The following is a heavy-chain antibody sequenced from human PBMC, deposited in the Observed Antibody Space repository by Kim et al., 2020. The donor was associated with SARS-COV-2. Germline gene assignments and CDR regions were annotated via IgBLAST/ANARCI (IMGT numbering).Heavy chain of an antibody. CDR1: GFTFSDYY. V-gene: IGHV3-11*01. CDR2: ISSSGSTI. D-gene: IGHD1-20*01. CDR3: AREGPSDNWDWRWFDP. Sequence: GGSLRLSCAASGFTFSDYYMSWIRQAPGKGLEWVSYISSSGSTIYYADSVKGRFTISRDNAKNSLYLQMNSLRAEDTAVYYCAREGPSDNWDWRWFDPGAREPWSPSPQ. J-gene: IGHJ5*02.